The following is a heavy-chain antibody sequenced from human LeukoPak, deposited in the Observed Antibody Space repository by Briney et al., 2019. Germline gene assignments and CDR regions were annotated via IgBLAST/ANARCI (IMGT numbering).Heavy chain of an antibody. CDR1: GGSISNYY. CDR3: ARETQNDAFDI. CDR2: ISYSGST. V-gene: IGHV4-59*01. Sequence: SETLSLTCTVSGGSISNYYWSWIRQPPGKGLEWIGYISYSGSTNYNPSLKSRVTISVDTSKNQFSLKLSSVTAADTAVYYCARETQNDAFDIWGQGTMVTVSS. J-gene: IGHJ3*02.